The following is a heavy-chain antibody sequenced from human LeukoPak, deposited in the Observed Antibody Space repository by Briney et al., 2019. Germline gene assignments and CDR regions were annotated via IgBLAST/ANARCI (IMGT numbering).Heavy chain of an antibody. CDR3: ARAALPGISGWFAP. V-gene: IGHV4-4*07. CDR1: GGSISSYY. D-gene: IGHD1-14*01. J-gene: IGHJ5*02. Sequence: SETLSLTCTVSGGSISSYYWSWIRQPAGKGLEWIGRIYTSGSTNYSPSLKSRVTMSVDTSKNQFSLRLNSVTAADTAVYYCARAALPGISGWFAPWGQGTLVSVSS. CDR2: IYTSGST.